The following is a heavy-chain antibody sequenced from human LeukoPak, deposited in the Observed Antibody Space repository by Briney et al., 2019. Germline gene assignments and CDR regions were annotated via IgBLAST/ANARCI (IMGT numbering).Heavy chain of an antibody. J-gene: IGHJ4*02. D-gene: IGHD3-22*01. V-gene: IGHV3-23*01. CDR2: ISGRGVTT. Sequence: PGGSLRLSCAASGFTFSSYAMGWVRQAPGKGLEWVSTISGRGVTTYYADSVKGRFTISRDNSNNTVYLQMNNLRAEDTALYYCANPGSGFSPFDHWGQGTLVTVSS. CDR1: GFTFSSYA. CDR3: ANPGSGFSPFDH.